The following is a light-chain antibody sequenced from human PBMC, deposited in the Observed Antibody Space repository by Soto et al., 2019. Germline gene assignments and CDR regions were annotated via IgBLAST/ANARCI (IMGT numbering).Light chain of an antibody. CDR3: QSYDSSLSGWV. V-gene: IGLV1-40*01. J-gene: IGLJ3*02. Sequence: QTVVTQPPSVSGAPGQRVTISCTGSSSNIGAGYDVHWYQQLPGTAPKLLIYGNNNRPSGVPDRFSGSKSGTSASLAITGLQAEDEVDYYCQSYDSSLSGWVFGGGTKLTVL. CDR1: SSNIGAGYD. CDR2: GNN.